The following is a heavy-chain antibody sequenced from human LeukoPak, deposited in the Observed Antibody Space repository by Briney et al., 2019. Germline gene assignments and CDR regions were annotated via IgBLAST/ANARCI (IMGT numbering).Heavy chain of an antibody. CDR3: AREYYYGSGSYFPDAFDI. J-gene: IGHJ3*02. V-gene: IGHV1-18*01. CDR1: GYTFTSYG. Sequence: ASVKVSFKASGYTFTSYGISWVRQAPGQGLEWMGWISAYNGNTNYAQKLQGRVTMTTDTSTSTAYMELRSLRSDDTAVYYCAREYYYGSGSYFPDAFDIWGQGTMVTVSS. CDR2: ISAYNGNT. D-gene: IGHD3-10*01.